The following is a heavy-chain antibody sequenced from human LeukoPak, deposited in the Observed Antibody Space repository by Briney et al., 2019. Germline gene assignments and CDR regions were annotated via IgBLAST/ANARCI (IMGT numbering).Heavy chain of an antibody. J-gene: IGHJ4*02. Sequence: SETLSLTCAVYGGSFSGYYWSWIRQPPGKGLEWIGEINHSGSTNYNPSLKSRVTISVDTSKNQLSLKLSSVTAADAAVYYCARSDGAGATDYWGQGTLVTASS. CDR1: GGSFSGYY. CDR2: INHSGST. CDR3: ARSDGAGATDY. D-gene: IGHD1-26*01. V-gene: IGHV4-34*01.